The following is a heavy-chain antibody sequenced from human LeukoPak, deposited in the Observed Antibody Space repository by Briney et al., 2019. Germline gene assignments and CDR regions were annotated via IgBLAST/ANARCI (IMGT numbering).Heavy chain of an antibody. J-gene: IGHJ4*02. V-gene: IGHV3-9*01. CDR3: VKEGYTGSYYPNLDY. CDR1: GFTFGDYA. D-gene: IGHD1-26*01. CDR2: ISWNSGSL. Sequence: PGGSLRLSCAASGFTFGDYAMHWVRQAPGKGLEWVSGISWNSGSLGYADSVKGRFTISRDNAKNSLYLQMNSLRAEDTALYYRVKEGYTGSYYPNLDYWGQGTLVTVSS.